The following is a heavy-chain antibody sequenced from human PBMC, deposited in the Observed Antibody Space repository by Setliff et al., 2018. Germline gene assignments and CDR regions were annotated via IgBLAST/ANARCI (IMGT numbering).Heavy chain of an antibody. V-gene: IGHV4-31*03. CDR1: GGSISSGGYY. J-gene: IGHJ6*03. D-gene: IGHD2-2*02. Sequence: SETLSLTCTVSGGSISSGGYYWSWIRQHPGKGLEWIGYIYYSGSTYYNPSLKSRIDMSVDTSSNQFSLKLSSVAAADTAVYYCARDIRNGYHYYYMDVWGKGTTVTVSS. CDR2: IYYSGST. CDR3: ARDIRNGYHYYYMDV.